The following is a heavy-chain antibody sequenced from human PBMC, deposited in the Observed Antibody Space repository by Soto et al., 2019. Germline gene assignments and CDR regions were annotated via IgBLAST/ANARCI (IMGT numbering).Heavy chain of an antibody. CDR1: GFTFSSYG. J-gene: IGHJ3*02. CDR2: IWYDGSNK. CDR3: ARGLLWFGELSIDAFDI. Sequence: GGSLRLSCAASGFTFSSYGMHWVRQAPGKGLEWVAVIWYDGSNKYYADSVKGRFTISRDNSKNTLYLQMNSLRAEDTAVYYCARGLLWFGELSIDAFDIWGQGTMVTVSS. V-gene: IGHV3-33*01. D-gene: IGHD3-10*01.